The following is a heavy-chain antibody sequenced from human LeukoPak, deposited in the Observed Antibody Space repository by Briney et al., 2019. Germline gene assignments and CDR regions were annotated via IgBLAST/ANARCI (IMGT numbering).Heavy chain of an antibody. D-gene: IGHD3-22*01. CDR1: GYTFTAYY. J-gene: IGHJ5*02. V-gene: IGHV1-2*02. Sequence: ASLKVSCKASGYTFTAYYIHWVRQAPGHGLEWMGCINPNSGGTNYAQKFQGRVTMTRDTSISTVYMELSRLRSDDTPVYYCARRYYDSSGYYYYPWGQGTLVTVSS. CDR3: ARRYYDSSGYYYYP. CDR2: INPNSGGT.